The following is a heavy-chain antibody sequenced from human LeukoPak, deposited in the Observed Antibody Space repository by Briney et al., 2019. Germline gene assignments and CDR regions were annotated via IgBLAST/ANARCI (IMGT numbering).Heavy chain of an antibody. D-gene: IGHD1-26*01. Sequence: PSETLSLTCAVYGGSFSGYYWSWIRQPPGKGLEWIGEINHSGSTNYNPSLKSRVTISVDTPKNQFSLKLSSVTAADTAVYYCASTPTIVGATGGYFDYWGQGTLVTVSS. CDR3: ASTPTIVGATGGYFDY. CDR2: INHSGST. CDR1: GGSFSGYY. V-gene: IGHV4-34*01. J-gene: IGHJ4*02.